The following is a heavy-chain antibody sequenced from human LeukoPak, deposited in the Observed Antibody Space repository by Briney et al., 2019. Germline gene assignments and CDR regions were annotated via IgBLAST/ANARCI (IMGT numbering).Heavy chain of an antibody. CDR1: GFTFSSYG. J-gene: IGHJ4*02. Sequence: GGSLRLSCAASGFTFSSYGISWLRQAPGKGLEWVSHITGSGEISHYADSVQGRFTISRDNAKNSLYLQMNSLRAEDTAVYYCARDSTYYYGSGSYSDFDYWGQGTLVTVSS. CDR3: ARDSTYYYGSGSYSDFDY. V-gene: IGHV3-48*01. CDR2: ITGSGEIS. D-gene: IGHD3-10*01.